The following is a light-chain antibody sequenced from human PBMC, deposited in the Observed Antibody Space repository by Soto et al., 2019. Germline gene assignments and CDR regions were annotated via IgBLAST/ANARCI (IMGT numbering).Light chain of an antibody. CDR1: QGISSW. CDR3: QQYESYSPWT. J-gene: IGKJ1*01. CDR2: DAS. Sequence: ILLTQSPSSLSASVGDRVTITCRASQGISSWLAWYQQKPGKAPKLLIYDASTLQSGVPSRYSGSGSGTEFTLTISNLQPDDFATYYCQQYESYSPWTFGQGTKV. V-gene: IGKV1-5*01.